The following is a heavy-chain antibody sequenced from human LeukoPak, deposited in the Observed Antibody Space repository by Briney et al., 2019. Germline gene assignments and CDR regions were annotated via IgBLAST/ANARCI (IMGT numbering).Heavy chain of an antibody. J-gene: IGHJ4*02. Sequence: PGGSLRLSCAASGFTFSSYAMGWVRQTPGKGLEWVSGISAGGVSTYYADSVKGRFTISRDNSKNTLYLQMSTLRAEDTAIYYCAKMPVSYSSGWSTFDYWGQGTLVTVSS. V-gene: IGHV3-23*01. CDR1: GFTFSSYA. CDR3: AKMPVSYSSGWSTFDY. CDR2: ISAGGVST. D-gene: IGHD6-19*01.